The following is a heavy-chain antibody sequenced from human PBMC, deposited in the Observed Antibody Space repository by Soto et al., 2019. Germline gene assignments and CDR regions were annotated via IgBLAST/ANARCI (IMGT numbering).Heavy chain of an antibody. CDR1: GGFMTTYY. Sequence: HVQLQESCPGLVKPSETLSLTCAVSGGFMTTYYWGWIRQPPGKGLAWIGYINYSGNSKYNSSLRSRVTTSAHTSNNQFSLKLTSAPAADTAVYYWARPYCRDGVRCNWFDPWGQGTLDTVSS. CDR3: ARPYCRDGVRCNWFDP. CDR2: INYSGNS. J-gene: IGHJ5*02. D-gene: IGHD2-15*01. V-gene: IGHV4-59*01.